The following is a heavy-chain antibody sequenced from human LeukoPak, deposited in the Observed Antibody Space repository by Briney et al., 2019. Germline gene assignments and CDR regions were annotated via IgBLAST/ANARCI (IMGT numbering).Heavy chain of an antibody. CDR2: IKQDGSEK. CDR3: ARELTFYYVC. Sequence: GGSLRLPCAASGFTSSTYWVSWVGQAPGKGLEWVANIKQDGSEKYYVDSVKGRFTISRDNAKNSLYLEMNSLRAEDTAVYYCARELTFYYVCCGQAIVVTVSS. D-gene: IGHD2/OR15-2a*01. CDR1: GFTSSTYW. V-gene: IGHV3-7*01. J-gene: IGHJ4*02.